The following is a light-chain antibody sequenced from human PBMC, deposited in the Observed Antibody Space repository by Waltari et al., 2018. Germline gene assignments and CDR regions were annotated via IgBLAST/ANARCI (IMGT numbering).Light chain of an antibody. J-gene: IGKJ1*01. V-gene: IGKV3-20*01. CDR2: ETS. CDR1: QSVGKY. Sequence: VLTQSPRTLSLSPGERATLPCRARQSVGKYLAWYQQKPGQAPRLLIYETSTRATGIPDRCSGSGSGTDFSLTISRLEPEDFAVYYCQKYVSLPATFGQGTKVQIK. CDR3: QKYVSLPAT.